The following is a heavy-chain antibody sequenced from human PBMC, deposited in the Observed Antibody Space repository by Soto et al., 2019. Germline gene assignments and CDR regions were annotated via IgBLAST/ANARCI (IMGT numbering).Heavy chain of an antibody. D-gene: IGHD3-9*01. J-gene: IGHJ4*02. Sequence: QVQLVESGGGVVQPGRSLRLSCAASGFTFSSYGMHWVRQASGKGLEWVAVISYDGSNKYYADSVKGRFTISRDNSKNTLYLQMNSLRAEDTAVYYCAKDTYYDILTGEYWGQGTLVTVSS. CDR3: AKDTYYDILTGEY. CDR2: ISYDGSNK. CDR1: GFTFSSYG. V-gene: IGHV3-30*18.